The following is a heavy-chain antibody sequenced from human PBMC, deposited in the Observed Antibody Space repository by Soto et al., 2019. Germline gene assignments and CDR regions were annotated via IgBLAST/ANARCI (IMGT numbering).Heavy chain of an antibody. D-gene: IGHD3-3*01. CDR3: ARDLLHYDFWSGYSAYFYYGMDV. J-gene: IGHJ6*02. CDR1: GFTFSSYE. Sequence: AVGSLRLSCAASGFTFSSYEMNWVRQAPGQGLEWVSYISDSGGTVYYADSVKGRFTVSRDNAQNSVYLQMNSLRTEDTAVYYCARDLLHYDFWSGYSAYFYYGMDVWGPGTTVTVSS. V-gene: IGHV3-48*03. CDR2: ISDSGGTV.